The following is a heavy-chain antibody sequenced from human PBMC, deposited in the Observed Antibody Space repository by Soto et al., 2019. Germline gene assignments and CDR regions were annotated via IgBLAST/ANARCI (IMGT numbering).Heavy chain of an antibody. CDR3: ARGGTTRGPGPSWFDP. CDR1: GGTFSSYT. V-gene: IGHV1-69*02. Sequence: QVQLVQSGAEVKKPESSVKVSCKASGGTFSSYTIRWVRQAPGQGLEWMGRIIPILGIANYAQKFQVRVTITADKSTSTAYMELSSLRSEDTAVYYCARGGTTRGPGPSWFDPWGQGTLVTVSS. D-gene: IGHD1-1*01. CDR2: IIPILGIA. J-gene: IGHJ5*02.